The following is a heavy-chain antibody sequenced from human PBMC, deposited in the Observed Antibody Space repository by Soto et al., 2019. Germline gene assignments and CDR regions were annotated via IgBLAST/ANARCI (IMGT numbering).Heavy chain of an antibody. V-gene: IGHV4-4*07. Sequence: QVQLQESGPGLVKPSETLSLTCTVSGVSITPYFWSWIRQPAGKAPEWVGHIYASARTTYNPSLKSRVTMFVSQTQVSLGLTTVTAADTAVYYCARHFDVDPSLDQYYFDLWGRGALVTVSS. CDR1: GVSITPYF. CDR3: ARHFDVDPSLDQYYFDL. CDR2: IYASART. J-gene: IGHJ2*01. D-gene: IGHD3-9*01.